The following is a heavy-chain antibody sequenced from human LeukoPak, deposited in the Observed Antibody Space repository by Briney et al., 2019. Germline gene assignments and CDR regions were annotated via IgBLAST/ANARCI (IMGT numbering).Heavy chain of an antibody. D-gene: IGHD6-13*01. CDR2: FYYGGST. CDR1: GGSISSYY. Sequence: PSETLSLTCTVSGGSISSYYWSWIRQPPGKGLEWIGYFYYGGSTNYNPSLKSRVTISVDRSKNQFSLNLSSVTAADTAVYYCGRGGIAAAASGIDYWGQGTLVAVSS. V-gene: IGHV4-59*12. J-gene: IGHJ4*02. CDR3: GRGGIAAAASGIDY.